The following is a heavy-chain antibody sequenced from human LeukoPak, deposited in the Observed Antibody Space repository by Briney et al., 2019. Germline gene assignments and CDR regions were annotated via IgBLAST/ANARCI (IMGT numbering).Heavy chain of an antibody. D-gene: IGHD1-26*01. CDR1: GFTFSNAW. CDR2: IKSKTDGGTT. Sequence: GGSLRLSCAASGFTFSNAWMSWVRQAPGKGLEWVGRIKSKTDGGTTDYAAPVKGRFTISRDDSKNTLYLQMNGLKTEDTAVYYVTTPPLLDPLDIWGQGTMVTVSS. CDR3: TTPPLLDPLDI. V-gene: IGHV3-15*01. J-gene: IGHJ3*02.